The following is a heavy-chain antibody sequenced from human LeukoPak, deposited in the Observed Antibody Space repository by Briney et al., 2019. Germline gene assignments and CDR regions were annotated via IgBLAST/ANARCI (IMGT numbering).Heavy chain of an antibody. V-gene: IGHV4-59*01. CDR2: ISYSGST. D-gene: IGHD2-2*02. J-gene: IGHJ4*02. Sequence: SETLSLTCTVSGGSITSYHWSWIRQPPGKGLEWIGYISYSGSTNYNPSLKGRVTISIDTSKNQFSLKLSSVTAADTAVYYCARHRGRRSDVGGIVVVPAAIRGFDYWGQGTLVTVSS. CDR3: ARHRGRRSDVGGIVVVPAAIRGFDY. CDR1: GGSITSYH.